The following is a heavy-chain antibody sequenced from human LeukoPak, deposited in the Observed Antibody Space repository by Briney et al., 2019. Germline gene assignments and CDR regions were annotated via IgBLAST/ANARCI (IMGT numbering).Heavy chain of an antibody. CDR3: ARGTMMVGP. D-gene: IGHD3-22*01. CDR2: INYSGTT. J-gene: IGHJ5*02. V-gene: IGHV4-59*01. CDR1: GGSISSYY. Sequence: PSETLSLTCTVSGGSISSYYWSWIRQPPGKGLEWIGYINYSGTTNYNPSLKSRVSISVDTSKNQFSLKLSSVTAADTAVYYCARGTMMVGPWGQGTQVTVSS.